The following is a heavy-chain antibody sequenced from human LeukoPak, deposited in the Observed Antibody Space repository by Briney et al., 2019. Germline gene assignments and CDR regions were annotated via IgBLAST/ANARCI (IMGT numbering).Heavy chain of an antibody. V-gene: IGHV4-59*08. J-gene: IGHJ4*02. CDR3: ARQFGELSSFDY. D-gene: IGHD3-10*01. CDR2: IDYSGTT. CDR1: GGSISSYY. Sequence: SETLSLTCTVSGGSISSYYWSWIRQPPGKGLEWIGYIDYSGTTNYNPSLKSRVTISLDASKNQFSLKRSAVTAADTAVYYCARQFGELSSFDYWGQGTLVTVSS.